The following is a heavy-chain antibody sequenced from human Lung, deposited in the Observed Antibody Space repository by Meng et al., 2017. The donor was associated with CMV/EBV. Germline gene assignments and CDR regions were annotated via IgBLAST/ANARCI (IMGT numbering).Heavy chain of an antibody. D-gene: IGHD2-2*02. Sequence: ASXXVSXKASGYTFTSYYMRWVRQAPGQGLEWMGIINPSGGSTSYAQKFQGRVTMTRDTSTSTVYMELSSLRSEDTAVYYCARGGDIVVVPAAIPWHYWGQGTLVTVSS. CDR2: INPSGGST. V-gene: IGHV1-46*01. CDR3: ARGGDIVVVPAAIPWHY. J-gene: IGHJ4*02. CDR1: GYTFTSYY.